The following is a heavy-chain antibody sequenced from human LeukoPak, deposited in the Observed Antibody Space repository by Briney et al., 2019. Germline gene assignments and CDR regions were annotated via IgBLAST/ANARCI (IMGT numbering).Heavy chain of an antibody. Sequence: GESLKISCKGSGYSFTSYWIGWVRQMPGKGLEWMGIIYPGDSDTRYSPSFQGQVTISADKSISTAYLQWSSLKASDTAMYYCARGWGRSGYDSRGRSFDYWGQGTLVTVSS. D-gene: IGHD5-12*01. J-gene: IGHJ4*02. V-gene: IGHV5-51*01. CDR2: IYPGDSDT. CDR1: GYSFTSYW. CDR3: ARGWGRSGYDSRGRSFDY.